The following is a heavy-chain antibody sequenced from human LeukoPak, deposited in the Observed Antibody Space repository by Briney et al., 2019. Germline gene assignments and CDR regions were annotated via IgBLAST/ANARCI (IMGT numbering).Heavy chain of an antibody. Sequence: EGSLRLSCAASGFTFSSYSMNWVRQAPGKGLEWVSSISSSSSYIYYADSVKGRFTISRDNAKNSLYLQMNSLRAEDTAVYYCARGTRNGVVVITAWGQGTLVTVSS. D-gene: IGHD3-22*01. CDR2: ISSSSSYI. CDR3: ARGTRNGVVVITA. V-gene: IGHV3-21*01. CDR1: GFTFSSYS. J-gene: IGHJ5*02.